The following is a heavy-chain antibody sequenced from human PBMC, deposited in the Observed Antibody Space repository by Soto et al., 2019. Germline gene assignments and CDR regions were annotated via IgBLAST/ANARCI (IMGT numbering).Heavy chain of an antibody. Sequence: QVQLQQWGAGLVKPSETLSLSCAVYGQSFSGHSWAWIRQSPGKGLEWIGEINESGSTYYNPSLKRRVTISADTSQNQFSLKLSSVSAADTAVYFCARGSGIVALPGELEDVNYDYWGQGTLVNVSS. CDR3: ARGSGIVALPGELEDVNYDY. J-gene: IGHJ4*02. CDR1: GQSFSGHS. V-gene: IGHV4-34*01. D-gene: IGHD1-1*01. CDR2: INESGST.